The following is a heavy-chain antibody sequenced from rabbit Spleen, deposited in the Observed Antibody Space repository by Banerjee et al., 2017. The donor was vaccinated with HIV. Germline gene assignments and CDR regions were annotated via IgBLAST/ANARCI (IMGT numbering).Heavy chain of an antibody. Sequence: QSLEESGGDLVKPEGSLTLTCTASGFSFSSNYYMCWVRQAPGKGLEWIACIDSGSSGFTYFANWAKGRFTISKTSSTTVTLQMTSLTAADTATYFCARGSAAMTMVITGYYLNLWGQGTLVTVS. D-gene: IGHD2-1*01. V-gene: IGHV1S40*01. J-gene: IGHJ4*01. CDR2: IDSGSSGFT. CDR3: ARGSAAMTMVITGYYLNL. CDR1: GFSFSSNYY.